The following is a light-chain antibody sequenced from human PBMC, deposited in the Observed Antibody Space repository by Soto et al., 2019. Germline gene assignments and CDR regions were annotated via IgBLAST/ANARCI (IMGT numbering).Light chain of an antibody. CDR3: QQYGSSGT. V-gene: IGKV3-20*01. CDR2: DAS. CDR1: QSVSSSY. J-gene: IGKJ1*01. Sequence: IVLTHAPGTLSFSPGEIATLSFRASQSVSSSYLAWYQQKPGQAPRLLIYDASNRAPDIPDRFSGSGSGTDFTLTISRLEPEDFAVYYCQQYGSSGTFGQGTKVDIK.